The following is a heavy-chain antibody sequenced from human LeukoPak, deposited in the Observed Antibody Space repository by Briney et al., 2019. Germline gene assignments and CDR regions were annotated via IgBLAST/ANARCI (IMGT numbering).Heavy chain of an antibody. J-gene: IGHJ4*02. Sequence: SETLSLTCAVYGGSFSGYYWSWIRQPPGKGLEWIGEINHSGSTNYNPSLKSRVTISVDTSKNQFSPKLSSVTAADTAVYYCARRFDSSGYYVYYFDYWGQGTLVTVSS. CDR3: ARRFDSSGYYVYYFDY. CDR2: INHSGST. D-gene: IGHD3-22*01. V-gene: IGHV4-34*01. CDR1: GGSFSGYY.